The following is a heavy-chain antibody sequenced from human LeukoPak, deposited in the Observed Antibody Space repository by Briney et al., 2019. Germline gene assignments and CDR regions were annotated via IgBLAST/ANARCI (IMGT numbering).Heavy chain of an antibody. D-gene: IGHD5/OR15-5a*01. Sequence: SETLSLTCAVSGASISSFYWSWIRRPPGKRLEWIAYISYTGSTNYNPSLKSRVTISVEASKNQFSLRLSSVTAADTAVYYCARHSDDNKIYYSFDSWGQRTLVTASS. CDR2: ISYTGST. J-gene: IGHJ4*02. V-gene: IGHV4-59*08. CDR1: GASISSFY. CDR3: ARHSDDNKIYYSFDS.